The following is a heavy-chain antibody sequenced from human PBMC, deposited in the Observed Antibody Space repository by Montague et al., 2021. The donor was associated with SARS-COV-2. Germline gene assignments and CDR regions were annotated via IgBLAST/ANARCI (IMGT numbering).Heavy chain of an antibody. J-gene: IGHJ4*02. V-gene: IGHV6-1*01. Sequence: CAISGDSVSSNSASWSCISQAQSRGLEGLRKSYFRSKWCIEYAFSVKGRITINADTSTNQFSLQVNSVTPEDTAIYYCTRSWGWKEPHYYFDHWGQGTLVIVSS. D-gene: IGHD1-14*01. CDR1: GDSVSSNSAS. CDR3: TRSWGWKEPHYYFDH. CDR2: SYFRSKWCI.